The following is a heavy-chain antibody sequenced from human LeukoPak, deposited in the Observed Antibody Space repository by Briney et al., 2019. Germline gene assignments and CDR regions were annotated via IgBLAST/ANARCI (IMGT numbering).Heavy chain of an antibody. CDR1: GGSISSTSYY. CDR2: INHSGST. CDR3: ARGRGSYYGKWLDY. D-gene: IGHD1-26*01. V-gene: IGHV4-39*07. Sequence: SETLSLTCTVSGGSISSTSYYRGWIRQPPGKGLEWIGEINHSGSTDYNPSLKSRVTISVDTSKNQFSLKLSSVTAADTAVYYCARGRGSYYGKWLDYWGQGTLVTVSS. J-gene: IGHJ4*02.